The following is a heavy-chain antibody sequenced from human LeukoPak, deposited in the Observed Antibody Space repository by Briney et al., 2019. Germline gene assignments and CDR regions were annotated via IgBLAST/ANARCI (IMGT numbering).Heavy chain of an antibody. Sequence: ASVKVSCKASGYTFTSYDINWVRQATGQGLEWMGWMNPNSGNTGYAQKFQGRVTMARNTSISTAYMELSSLRSDDTAVYYCARDRDGDVTPFDYWGQGTLVTVSS. CDR3: ARDRDGDVTPFDY. CDR1: GYTFTSYD. V-gene: IGHV1-8*01. CDR2: MNPNSGNT. D-gene: IGHD4-17*01. J-gene: IGHJ4*02.